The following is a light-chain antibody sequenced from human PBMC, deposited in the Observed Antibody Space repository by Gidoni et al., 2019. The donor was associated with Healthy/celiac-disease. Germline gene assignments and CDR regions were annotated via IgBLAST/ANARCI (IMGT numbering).Light chain of an antibody. CDR1: QSVSSY. CDR3: QQRSNWPGVT. J-gene: IGKJ3*01. V-gene: IGKV3-11*01. Sequence: ELVLTQSPATLSLSPGERATLSCRASQSVSSYLAWYQQKPGQAPRLLIYVASNRSTGIPARFSGSGSGTDFTLTISSLEPEDFAVYYCQQRSNWPGVTFXPXTKVDIK. CDR2: VAS.